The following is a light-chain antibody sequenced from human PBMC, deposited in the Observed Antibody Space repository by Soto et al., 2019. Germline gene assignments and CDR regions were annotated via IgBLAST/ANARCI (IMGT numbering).Light chain of an antibody. J-gene: IGKJ4*01. V-gene: IGKV3-11*01. Sequence: EIVLTQSPATLSFSPGERATLSCRASQSVSRYLAWYQQKHGQAPRLRLYDASSRATGIPARFSGSGSRTDFTLTISSLGPEDFAVYYCQQRSDWPSTFGGGTKVQIK. CDR3: QQRSDWPST. CDR1: QSVSRY. CDR2: DAS.